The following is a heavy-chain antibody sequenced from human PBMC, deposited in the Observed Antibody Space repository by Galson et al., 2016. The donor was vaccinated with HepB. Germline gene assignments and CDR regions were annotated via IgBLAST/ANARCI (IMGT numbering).Heavy chain of an antibody. CDR3: ARDNGDFWSGYTDGLFDY. Sequence: SLRLSCAASGFTFSDYYMSWIRQAPGKGLEWVSYISSSGSTIYYADSVKGRFTISRDNAKNSLYQQMNSLRAEDTAVYYCARDNGDFWSGYTDGLFDYWGQGTLVTVSS. D-gene: IGHD3-3*01. CDR2: ISSSGSTI. V-gene: IGHV3-11*01. CDR1: GFTFSDYY. J-gene: IGHJ4*02.